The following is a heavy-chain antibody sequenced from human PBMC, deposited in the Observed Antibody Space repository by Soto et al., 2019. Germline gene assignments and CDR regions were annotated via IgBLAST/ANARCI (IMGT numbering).Heavy chain of an antibody. J-gene: IGHJ4*02. CDR3: ARDLAHSSSPVPYYFDY. V-gene: IGHV1-69*01. D-gene: IGHD6-6*01. CDR2: IIPIFGTA. Sequence: QVQLVQSGAEVKKPGSSVKVSCKASGGTFSSYAISWVRQAPGQGLEWMGGIIPIFGTANYAQKFQGRVTITADESMSTAYMELSSLRSEDTAVYYCARDLAHSSSPVPYYFDYWGQGTLVTVSS. CDR1: GGTFSSYA.